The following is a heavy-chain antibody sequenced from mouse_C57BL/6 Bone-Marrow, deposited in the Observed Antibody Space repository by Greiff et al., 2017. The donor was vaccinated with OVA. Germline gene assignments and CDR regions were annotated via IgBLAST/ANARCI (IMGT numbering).Heavy chain of an antibody. J-gene: IGHJ4*01. Sequence: VQLQQSGPGLVAPSQSLSITCTVSGFSLTSYAISWVRQPPGKGLEWLGVIWTGGGTNYNSALKSRLISSKDNSKSKVFLKIISLQTDDTAGYYCARTRPYYYAMDYWGQGTSVTVSA. CDR2: IWTGGGT. CDR1: GFSLTSYA. CDR3: ARTRPYYYAMDY. V-gene: IGHV2-9-1*01. D-gene: IGHD3-2*02.